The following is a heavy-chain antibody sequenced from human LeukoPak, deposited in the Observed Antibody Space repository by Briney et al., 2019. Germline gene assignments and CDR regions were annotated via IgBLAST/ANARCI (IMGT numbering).Heavy chain of an antibody. CDR1: GGSVSGNY. Sequence: SGTLSLTCTVSGGSVSGNYWSWIRQPPGKGLECIGHIYTSGSTNYNPSLKSRVTMSVDTSKNQFSLKLSSVTAADTAVYYCARDRGGSGYYFDYWGQGILVTVSS. D-gene: IGHD3-22*01. CDR3: ARDRGGSGYYFDY. V-gene: IGHV4-4*07. CDR2: IYTSGST. J-gene: IGHJ4*02.